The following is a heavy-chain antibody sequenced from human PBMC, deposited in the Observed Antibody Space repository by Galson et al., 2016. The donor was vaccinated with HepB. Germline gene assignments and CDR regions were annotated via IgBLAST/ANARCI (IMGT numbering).Heavy chain of an antibody. D-gene: IGHD3-3*01. CDR1: GFTFSSHA. J-gene: IGHJ6*03. Sequence: SLRLSCAAPGFTFSSHAMHWVRQTPGKGLEWVAIIWYDGGYQYYADSVKGRFTISRDNSKNTLYLQMNSLSSEDTAVYYCASAYNDFWNAYSYYMDVWGKGPTVTVSS. V-gene: IGHV3-33*01. CDR3: ASAYNDFWNAYSYYMDV. CDR2: IWYDGGYQ.